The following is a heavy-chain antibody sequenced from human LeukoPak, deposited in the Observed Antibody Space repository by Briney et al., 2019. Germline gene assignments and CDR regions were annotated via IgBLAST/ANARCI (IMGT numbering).Heavy chain of an antibody. CDR1: GYSFTSYW. J-gene: IGHJ3*01. D-gene: IGHD1-26*01. CDR3: ARPMGATTTVAFDV. V-gene: IGHV5-51*01. Sequence: GESLKISCKGSGYSFTSYWIVWVRQIPGKGLEWMGIIYPDDSNIRYSPSFEGQVTFSADRSTSTAYLQWSSLKASDTAIYYCARPMGATTTVAFDVWGQGTTVTVSS. CDR2: IYPDDSNI.